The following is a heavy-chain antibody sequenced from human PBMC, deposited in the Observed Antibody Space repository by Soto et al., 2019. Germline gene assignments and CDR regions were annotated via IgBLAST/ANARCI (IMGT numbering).Heavy chain of an antibody. V-gene: IGHV4-34*01. CDR1: GGSFRNYY. CDR3: TRAERFPRSWFDP. Sequence: SETLSLTCGVYGGSFRNYYWIWVRQPPGKGLEWIGEVNHSGEATYNPSLQSRITISLDTSNNQFSLKMTSVTAADTAMYLCTRAERFPRSWFDPWGQGTQVTVSS. J-gene: IGHJ5*02. CDR2: VNHSGEA. D-gene: IGHD3-10*01.